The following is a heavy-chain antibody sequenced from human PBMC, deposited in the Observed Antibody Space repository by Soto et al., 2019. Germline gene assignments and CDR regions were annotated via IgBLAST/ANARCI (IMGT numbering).Heavy chain of an antibody. J-gene: IGHJ4*02. CDR2: FSYGGTT. CDR3: SRGILG. V-gene: IGHV4-31*03. CDR1: GGSMNSGGYC. D-gene: IGHD2-15*01. Sequence: QVQLQESGPGLVKPSQTLSLTCTVSGGSMNSGGYCWNWIRQPPGEGLEWIGCFSYGGTTSYNPSLKSRLTISVDKSKNKFSLMLNSVTAAATAVYYCSRGILGWGQGTLISV.